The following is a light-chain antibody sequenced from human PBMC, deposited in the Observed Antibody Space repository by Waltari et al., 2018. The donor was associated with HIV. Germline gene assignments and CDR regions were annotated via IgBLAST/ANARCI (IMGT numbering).Light chain of an antibody. CDR2: SAY. Sequence: DIQMTQSPSSLSASLGDSVVITCRASQAISTYLNWYQQKPGKAPVLLVYSAYKLHPGAPSRFRGAGSGKDFSLSISGLQTEDFATYFCQQSYGFPFNFGPGT. CDR1: QAISTY. J-gene: IGKJ3*01. V-gene: IGKV1-39*01. CDR3: QQSYGFPFN.